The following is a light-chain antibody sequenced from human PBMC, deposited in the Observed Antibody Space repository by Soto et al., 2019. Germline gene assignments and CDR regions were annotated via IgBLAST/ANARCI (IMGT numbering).Light chain of an antibody. V-gene: IGKV3-15*01. J-gene: IGKJ2*01. CDR2: GAS. Sequence: EIVLTQSPDNLSVSPGERATLSCRASQSIATTLAWYQHKPGQAPRVLIYGASTWATDVPPRFSGSGSGTDFTLTISSLQSEDFAVYYCQQYNNRPYSFGQGTKLEIK. CDR1: QSIATT. CDR3: QQYNNRPYS.